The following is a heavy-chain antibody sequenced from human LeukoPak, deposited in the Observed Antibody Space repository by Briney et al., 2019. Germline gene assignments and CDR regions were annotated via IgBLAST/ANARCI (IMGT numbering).Heavy chain of an antibody. Sequence: ASVKVSCKASGYPFTGYYIHWVRQAPGQGLEWMGWINPNSGGTNYAQKFQGRVTMTRDASISTAYMELSRLRSDDTAVYYCARGTGTLFDFWGQGTLVTVSS. V-gene: IGHV1-2*02. CDR2: INPNSGGT. CDR3: ARGTGTLFDF. J-gene: IGHJ4*02. CDR1: GYPFTGYY. D-gene: IGHD3/OR15-3a*01.